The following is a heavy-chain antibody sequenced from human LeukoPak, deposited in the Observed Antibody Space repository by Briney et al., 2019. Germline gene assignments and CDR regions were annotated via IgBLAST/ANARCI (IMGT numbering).Heavy chain of an antibody. CDR1: GFTFSNAW. J-gene: IGHJ4*02. Sequence: GGSLRLSCAVSGFTFSNAWMSWVRQAAGNGREWVGRIKSKTDGGTTDYAAPVKGRFTISRDDSKNTLYLQMNSLKTEDTAVYYCTTDGWELGFDYCGQRTLVTVSS. CDR3: TTDGWELGFDY. D-gene: IGHD1-26*01. CDR2: IKSKTDGGTT. V-gene: IGHV3-15*01.